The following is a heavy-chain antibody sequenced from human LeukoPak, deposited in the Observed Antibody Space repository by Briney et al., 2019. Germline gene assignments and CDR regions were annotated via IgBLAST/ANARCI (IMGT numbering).Heavy chain of an antibody. CDR2: IYPGDSDT. CDR3: ARLLNYDDLDY. V-gene: IGHV5-51*01. CDR1: GYSFTNYW. J-gene: IGHJ4*02. Sequence: GESLKISCKGSGYSFTNYWIGWVRQMPGKGLEWMGIIYPGDSDTRYSPSFQGQVTISADTSITTAYLQWSSLKASDTAMYYCARLLNYDDLDYWGQGTLVTVSS. D-gene: IGHD3-22*01.